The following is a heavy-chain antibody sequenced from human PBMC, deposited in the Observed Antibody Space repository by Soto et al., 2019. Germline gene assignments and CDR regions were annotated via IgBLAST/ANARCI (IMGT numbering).Heavy chain of an antibody. CDR3: ARGGRYYEMLTGYLTFCDY. V-gene: IGHV1-18*01. CDR2: ISAYNGNT. CDR1: GYTFTSYG. D-gene: IGHD3-9*01. J-gene: IGHJ4*02. Sequence: QAQLVQSGAEVKKPGASVKVSCKASGYTFTSYGISWVRQAPGQGLEWMGWISAYNGNTNYAQKLQGRVTMTTDTSTSTAYMERRSLRSDDTAVYDCARGGRYYEMLTGYLTFCDYGGRGTLVTVSS.